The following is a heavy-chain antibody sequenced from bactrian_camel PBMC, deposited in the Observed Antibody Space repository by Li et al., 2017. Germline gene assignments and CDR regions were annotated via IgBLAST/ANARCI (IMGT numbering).Heavy chain of an antibody. J-gene: IGHJ4*01. D-gene: IGHD3*01. CDR3: AADPRDLWAEWSAAGDY. Sequence: VQLVESGGGLVQPGGSLRLSCAASGFTFSSNAMSWVRQAPGKGLEWVSGINNGGSSTYYADSVKGRFTISRDNMKSELVLRMNELQIEDSGVYYCAADPRDLWAEWSAAGDYWGQGTQVTVS. CDR2: INNGGSST. V-gene: IGHV3S31*01. CDR1: GFTFSSNA.